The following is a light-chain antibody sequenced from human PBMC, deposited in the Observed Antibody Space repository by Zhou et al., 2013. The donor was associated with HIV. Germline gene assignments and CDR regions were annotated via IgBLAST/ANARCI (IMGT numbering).Light chain of an antibody. J-gene: IGKJ4*01. Sequence: EIVLTQSPATLSLSPGERATLSCGASQSVSSSYLAWYQQKPGQAPRLLIYGASTRAPGIPARFSGSGSGTDFTLTISSLEPEDFAVYYCHQRADWLTFGGGTKVEIK. CDR3: HQRADWLT. V-gene: IGKV3D-20*02. CDR2: GAS. CDR1: QSVSSSY.